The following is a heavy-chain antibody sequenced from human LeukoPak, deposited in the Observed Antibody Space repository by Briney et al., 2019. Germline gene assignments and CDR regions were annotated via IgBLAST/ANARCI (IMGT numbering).Heavy chain of an antibody. CDR1: GGSFSGYY. CDR2: TTHSGST. J-gene: IGHJ6*03. CDR3: ARVSVDFSLYYMDV. D-gene: IGHD3-3*01. Sequence: PSETLSLTCAVYGGSFSGYYWSWIRQPPGKGLEWIGETTHSGSTNYNPSLKSRVTISVDTSKNQFSLKLSSVTAADTAVYYCARVSVDFSLYYMDVWGKGTTVTVSS. V-gene: IGHV4-34*01.